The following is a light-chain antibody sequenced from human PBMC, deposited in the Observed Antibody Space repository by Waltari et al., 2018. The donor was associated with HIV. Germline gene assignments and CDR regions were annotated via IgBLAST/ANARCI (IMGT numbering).Light chain of an antibody. J-gene: IGKJ1*01. CDR3: LQYDNWPPWT. Sequence: TQSPDSLAVSVGERATLNCKSSQSVGSKLAWYQQKPGQAPRLLIYDASTRATVIPASFSGTGSGTDFTLTISSLQSEDFAVYYCLQYDNWPPWTFGQGTKVEFK. CDR1: QSVGSK. V-gene: IGKV3-15*01. CDR2: DAS.